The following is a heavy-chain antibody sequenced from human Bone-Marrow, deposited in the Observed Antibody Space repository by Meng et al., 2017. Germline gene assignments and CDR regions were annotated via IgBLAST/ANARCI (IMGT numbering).Heavy chain of an antibody. V-gene: IGHV4-59*12. D-gene: IGHD4-17*01. J-gene: IGHJ4*02. Sequence: SETLSLTCTVSGGSISSYYWSWIRQPPGKGLEWIGYIYYSGSTNYNPSLKSRVTMSVDTSKNQFSLKLSSVTAADTAVYYCARGPIYGDYECWGQGTLVTVSS. CDR2: IYYSGST. CDR1: GGSISSYY. CDR3: ARGPIYGDYEC.